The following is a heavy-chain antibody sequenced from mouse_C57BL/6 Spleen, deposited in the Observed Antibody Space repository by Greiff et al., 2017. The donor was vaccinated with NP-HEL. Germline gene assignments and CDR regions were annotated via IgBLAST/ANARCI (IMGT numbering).Heavy chain of an antibody. J-gene: IGHJ4*01. CDR3: TREGPITTVVASYYYAMDY. Sequence: EVQLVESGEGLVKPGGSLKLSCAASGFTFSSYAMSWVRQTPEKRLEWVAYISSGGDYIYYADTVKGRFTISRDNARNTLYLQMSSLKSEDTAMYYCTREGPITTVVASYYYAMDYWGQGTSVTVSS. V-gene: IGHV5-9-1*02. CDR1: GFTFSSYA. CDR2: ISSGGDYI. D-gene: IGHD1-1*01.